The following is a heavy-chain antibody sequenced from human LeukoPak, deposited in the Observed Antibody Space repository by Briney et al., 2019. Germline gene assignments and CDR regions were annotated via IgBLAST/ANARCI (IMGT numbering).Heavy chain of an antibody. CDR2: ITSSGDDI. CDR3: ASDIVATSGDF. V-gene: IGHV3-11*01. J-gene: IGHJ4*02. Sequence: GGSLRLSCAASGFTFSDYYMSWIRQAPGKGLEWVAYITSSGDDIYYADSVKGRFTISRDNAKNALFLRMSSLRVEGTATYYCASDIVATSGDFWGQGTLVSVSS. D-gene: IGHD5-12*01. CDR1: GFTFSDYY.